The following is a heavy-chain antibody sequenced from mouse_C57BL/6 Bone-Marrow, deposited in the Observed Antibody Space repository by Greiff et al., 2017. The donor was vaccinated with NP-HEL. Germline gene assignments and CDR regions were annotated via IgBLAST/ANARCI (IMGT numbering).Heavy chain of an antibody. CDR1: GYTFTSYG. J-gene: IGHJ1*03. CDR2: IYPRSGNT. D-gene: IGHD1-1*01. V-gene: IGHV1-81*01. CDR3: ASDYYGSSYGYFDV. Sequence: QVQLKQSGAELARPGASVKLSCKASGYTFTSYGISWVKQRTGQGLEWIGEIYPRSGNTYYNAKFKGKATLTADKSSSTAYMELRSLTSEDSAVYFCASDYYGSSYGYFDVWGTGTTVTVSS.